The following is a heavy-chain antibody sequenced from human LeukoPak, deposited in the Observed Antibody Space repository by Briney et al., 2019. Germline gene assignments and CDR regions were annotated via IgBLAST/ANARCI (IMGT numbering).Heavy chain of an antibody. CDR3: ARGSSGWYRGYYYYYMDV. V-gene: IGHV4-34*01. CDR2: INHSRST. Sequence: SETLSLTCAVYGGSFSGYYWSWIRQPPGKGLEWIGEINHSRSTNYNPSLKSRVTISVDTSKNQFSLKLSSVTAADTAVYYCARGSSGWYRGYYYYYMDVWGKGTTVTISS. J-gene: IGHJ6*03. CDR1: GGSFSGYY. D-gene: IGHD6-19*01.